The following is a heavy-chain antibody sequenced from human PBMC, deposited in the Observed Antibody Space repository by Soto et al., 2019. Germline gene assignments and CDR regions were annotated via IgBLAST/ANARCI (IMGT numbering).Heavy chain of an antibody. J-gene: IGHJ5*02. CDR3: ARVPKNTDDRLTSGGWYGGGFAP. Sequence: ASVKVSCKASGYTFTSYYMHWVRQAPGQGLEWMGIINPSGGSTSYAQKFQGRVTMTRDTSTSTVYMELSSLRSEDTAVYYCARVPKNTDDRLTSGGWYGGGFAPGGQGPLVTVSS. D-gene: IGHD6-19*01. CDR1: GYTFTSYY. V-gene: IGHV1-46*01. CDR2: INPSGGST.